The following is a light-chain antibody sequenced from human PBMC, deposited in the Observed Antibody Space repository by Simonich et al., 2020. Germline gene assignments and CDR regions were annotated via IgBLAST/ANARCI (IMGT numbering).Light chain of an antibody. CDR2: LNSDGSH. Sequence: QLVLTQSPSASASLGASVKLTCTLSSGHSSYAIAWHQQQPEKGPRYLKKLNSDGSHSKGDGIPYRFSGSSSGAERYLTISSLQSEDEADYYCQTWGTGIQVFGGGTKLTVL. CDR3: QTWGTGIQV. CDR1: SGHSSYA. J-gene: IGLJ3*02. V-gene: IGLV4-69*01.